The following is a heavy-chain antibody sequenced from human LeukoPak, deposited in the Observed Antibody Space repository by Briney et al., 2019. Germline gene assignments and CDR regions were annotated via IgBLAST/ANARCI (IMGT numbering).Heavy chain of an antibody. V-gene: IGHV4-59*12. CDR3: AALVVTGSDPFDC. CDR1: GGSISSYY. D-gene: IGHD4-23*01. CDR2: IYYSGST. Sequence: SETLSLTCTVSGGSISSYYWSWIRQPPGKGLEWIGYIYYSGSTNYNPSLKSRVTISVDTSKNQFSLKLSSVTAADTAVYYCAALVVTGSDPFDCWGQGTLVTVSS. J-gene: IGHJ4*02.